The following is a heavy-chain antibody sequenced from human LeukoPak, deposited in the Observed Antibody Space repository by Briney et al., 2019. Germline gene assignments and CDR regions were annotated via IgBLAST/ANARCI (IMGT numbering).Heavy chain of an antibody. D-gene: IGHD3-3*01. V-gene: IGHV3-30-3*01. Sequence: PGGALRLSFAASGFTFSSYGMHWVRPAPGKGVGWVAVISYDGSNKYYADSVKGRFTISRDNSKNTLYLQMNSLRAEDTAVYYCARDDDFWSGYSIDYWGQGTLVTVSS. CDR2: ISYDGSNK. J-gene: IGHJ4*02. CDR1: GFTFSSYG. CDR3: ARDDDFWSGYSIDY.